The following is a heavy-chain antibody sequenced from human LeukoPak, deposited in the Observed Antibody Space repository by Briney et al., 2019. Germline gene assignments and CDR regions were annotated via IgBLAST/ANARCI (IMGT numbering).Heavy chain of an antibody. CDR3: ARDPGGSYSSSWYFNY. D-gene: IGHD6-13*01. CDR2: IKQDGSEK. V-gene: IGHV3-7*01. J-gene: IGHJ4*02. CDR1: EFTFSSYW. Sequence: GGSLRLSCAASEFTFSSYWMSWVRQAPGKGLEWVASIKQDGSEKYVDSVKGRVTISRDNAKNSLYLQMNSLRAEDTAVYYCARDPGGSYSSSWYFNYWGQGTLVTVSS.